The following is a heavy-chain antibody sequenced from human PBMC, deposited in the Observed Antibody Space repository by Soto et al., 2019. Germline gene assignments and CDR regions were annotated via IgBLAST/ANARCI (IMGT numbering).Heavy chain of an antibody. CDR3: AGGQYSSGGGYFDY. CDR2: ISSSGSTI. J-gene: IGHJ4*02. V-gene: IGHV3-48*03. D-gene: IGHD6-19*01. Sequence: EVQLVESGGGLVQPGGSLRLSCAASGFTFSSYEMNWVRQAPGKGLEWVSYISSSGSTIYYADSVKGRFTISRDNAKNSLDSQKNSLRGEDTAVYYCAGGQYSSGGGYFDYWGQETLVTVSS. CDR1: GFTFSSYE.